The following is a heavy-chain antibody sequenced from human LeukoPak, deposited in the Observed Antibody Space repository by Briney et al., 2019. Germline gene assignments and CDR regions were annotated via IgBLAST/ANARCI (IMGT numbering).Heavy chain of an antibody. J-gene: IGHJ5*01. CDR1: AGSFISSSHH. CDR2: VYYGRTT. CDR3: VRHDGRGGATMGAFDS. D-gene: IGHD5-12*01. V-gene: IGHV4-39*01. Sequence: PLETLSLTCTVSAGSFISSSHHWGWIRQSPGKGLEWIGTVYYGRTTYYNPSLDGRVTISLDTSANHFSLQLNSVTAADTAVYYCVRHDGRGGATMGAFDSWGQGSLVTVSS.